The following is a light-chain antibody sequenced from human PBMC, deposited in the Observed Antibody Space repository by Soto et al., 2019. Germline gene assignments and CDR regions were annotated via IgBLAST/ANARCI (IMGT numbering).Light chain of an antibody. CDR2: DVS. V-gene: IGLV2-14*01. CDR3: SSYTTSNTRQIV. CDR1: SIDVVGYNY. J-gene: IGLJ1*01. Sequence: QSALTQPAYVSGSPGQSITISCNGTSIDVVGYNYVSWYQQHPGKAPKFMIYDVSNRPSGVSDRFSGSKSGNTASLTISGLQAEDEADYYCSSYTTSNTRQIVFGTGTKVTVL.